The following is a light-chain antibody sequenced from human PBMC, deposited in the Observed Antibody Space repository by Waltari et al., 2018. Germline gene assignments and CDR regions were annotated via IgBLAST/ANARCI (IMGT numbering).Light chain of an antibody. CDR2: GND. V-gene: IGLV1-47*01. CDR1: NSNIGANF. CDR3: AAWDDTLSGHSV. Sequence: QSVLTQPPSASGTPGQRVTISCSGSNSNIGANFVYWYRHFPGTSPKLLIYGNDKRPSGVPDRFSGSKSGSSASLVISGLLSEDEADYYCAAWDDTLSGHSVFGTGTKVTVL. J-gene: IGLJ1*01.